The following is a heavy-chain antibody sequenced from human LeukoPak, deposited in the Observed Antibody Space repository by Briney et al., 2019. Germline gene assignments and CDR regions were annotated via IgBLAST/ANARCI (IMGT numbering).Heavy chain of an antibody. CDR1: GGSISSSGYY. D-gene: IGHD3-10*02. Sequence: LSLTCTVSGGSISSSGYYWGWIRQPPGKGLEWVSYISSSGSTIYYADSVKGRFTISRGNAKNSLYLQMNSLRAEDTAVYYCAELGITMIGGVWGKGTTVTISS. V-gene: IGHV3-11*04. J-gene: IGHJ6*04. CDR2: ISSSGSTI. CDR3: AELGITMIGGV.